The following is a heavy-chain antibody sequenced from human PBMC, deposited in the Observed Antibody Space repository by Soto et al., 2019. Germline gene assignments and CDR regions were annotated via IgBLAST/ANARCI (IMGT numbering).Heavy chain of an antibody. CDR1: SSPINSRYY. J-gene: IGHJ4*02. CDR2: IYHSGST. CDR3: ARNTSGRIFDY. Sequence: SETLSVTCTVSSSPINSRYYWGWIRQTPGKGLEWVASIYHSGSTHYNPSLKSRATISVDTSNNQFSLRLSSVTAADTAIYYCARNTSGRIFDYWGQGTQVTVSP. D-gene: IGHD6-19*01. V-gene: IGHV4-38-2*02.